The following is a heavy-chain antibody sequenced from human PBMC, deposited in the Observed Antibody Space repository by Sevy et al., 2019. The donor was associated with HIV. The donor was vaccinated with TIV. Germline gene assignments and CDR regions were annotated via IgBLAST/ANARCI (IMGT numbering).Heavy chain of an antibody. D-gene: IGHD3-22*01. Sequence: GGSLRLSCAAAGFTFSNYWMHWVRQVPGKGLVWVSRIDTDGGGARYADSVKGRFTVSRDNAKNSLYLQMNSLRAEDTGVYYCARDLPGDSRMDVWGQGTTVTVSS. J-gene: IGHJ6*02. CDR2: IDTDGGGA. CDR3: ARDLPGDSRMDV. CDR1: GFTFSNYW. V-gene: IGHV3-74*01.